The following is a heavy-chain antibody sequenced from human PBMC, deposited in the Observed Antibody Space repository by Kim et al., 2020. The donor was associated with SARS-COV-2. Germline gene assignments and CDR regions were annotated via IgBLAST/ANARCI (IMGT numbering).Heavy chain of an antibody. CDR2: INSDGSNT. CDR3: ARAYTAPDY. Sequence: GGSLRLSCVASGFAFRDYFMHWFRQAPGKGLVWVSRINSDGSNTIYADSVKGRFTISRDNAKNTVYMQMNSLRAEDTAVYYCARAYTAPDYWGQGTLVT. CDR1: GFAFRDYF. D-gene: IGHD5-18*01. V-gene: IGHV3-74*01. J-gene: IGHJ4*02.